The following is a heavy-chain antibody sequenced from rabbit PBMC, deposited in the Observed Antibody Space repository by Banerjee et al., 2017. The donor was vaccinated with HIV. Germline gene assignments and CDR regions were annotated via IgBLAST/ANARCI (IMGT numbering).Heavy chain of an antibody. CDR2: IDTGSSSSS. CDR1: GFTISTTYW. Sequence: QEQLEESGGDLVKPEGSLTLTCTASGFTISTTYWICWVRQAPGKGLEWIACIDTGSSSSSYYASWAKGRFTISKTSSTTVSLQMTSLTAADTATLFCARTYPGYNYAIDLWGQGTLVTVS. V-gene: IGHV1S45*01. J-gene: IGHJ4*01. CDR3: ARTYPGYNYAIDL. D-gene: IGHD7-1*01.